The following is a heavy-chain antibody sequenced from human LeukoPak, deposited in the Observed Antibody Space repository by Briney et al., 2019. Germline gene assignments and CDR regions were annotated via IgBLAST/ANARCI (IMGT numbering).Heavy chain of an antibody. CDR1: GYTFTSYD. CDR3: AIPFYGVYGGEL. D-gene: IGHD4-17*01. Sequence: ASVKVSCKASGYTFTSYDINWVRQATGQGLEWMGWMNPNSGNTGYAQKFQGRVTMTRNTSISTAYMELSSLRSEDTAVYYCAIPFYGVYGGELWGQGTLVTVSS. J-gene: IGHJ4*02. CDR2: MNPNSGNT. V-gene: IGHV1-8*01.